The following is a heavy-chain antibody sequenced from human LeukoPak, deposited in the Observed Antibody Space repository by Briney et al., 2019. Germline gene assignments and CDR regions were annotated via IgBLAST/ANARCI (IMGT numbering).Heavy chain of an antibody. CDR2: INPNSGGT. Sequence: ASVKVSCKASGYTFTGYYMHWVRQAPGQGLEWMGWINPNSGGTNYAQKFQGRVTMTRDTSISTAYMELNSLRAEDTAVYYCAKCSARAVVLQYFQHWGQGTLVTVSS. CDR3: AKCSARAVVLQYFQH. CDR1: GYTFTGYY. D-gene: IGHD2-15*01. J-gene: IGHJ1*01. V-gene: IGHV1-2*02.